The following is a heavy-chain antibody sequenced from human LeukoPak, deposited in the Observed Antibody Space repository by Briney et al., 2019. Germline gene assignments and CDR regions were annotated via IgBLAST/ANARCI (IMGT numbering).Heavy chain of an antibody. J-gene: IGHJ3*02. D-gene: IGHD3-3*01. Sequence: TGGSLRLSCAASGFTFSSYAMSWVRQAPGKGLEWVSAISGSGGSTYYADSVKGRFTISRDNSKNTLYLQMNSLRAEDTAVYYCAKASQVFGVVRNAFDIWGQGTMVTVSS. CDR1: GFTFSSYA. CDR3: AKASQVFGVVRNAFDI. CDR2: ISGSGGST. V-gene: IGHV3-23*01.